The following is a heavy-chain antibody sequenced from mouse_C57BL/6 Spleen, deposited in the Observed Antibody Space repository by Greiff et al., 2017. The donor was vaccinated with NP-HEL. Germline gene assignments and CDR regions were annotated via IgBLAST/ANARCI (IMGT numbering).Heavy chain of an antibody. CDR2: IDPEDGDP. CDR3: TTYEDIRYGYAMDY. J-gene: IGHJ4*01. V-gene: IGHV14-1*01. Sequence: VQLQQSGAELVRPGASVKLSCTASGFHIKDYYMPWVKQRPDQGLEWIGRIDPEDGDPEYVTTFQGKAPMTADPSSHPAYLQLISLTSYETAVDYCTTYEDIRYGYAMDYWGQGTSVTVSS. CDR1: GFHIKDYY. D-gene: IGHD1-1*01.